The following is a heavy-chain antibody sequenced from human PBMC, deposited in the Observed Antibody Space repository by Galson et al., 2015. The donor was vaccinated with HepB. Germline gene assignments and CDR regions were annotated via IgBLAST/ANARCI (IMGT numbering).Heavy chain of an antibody. V-gene: IGHV3-13*01. Sequence: SLRLSCAASGFTFSNSDMHWVRQPTGKGLEWVSAIGTGGDTYYAGSVRGRFTISRENAKNSLYLQMDSLTGGDTAVYYCAREKPSSNWNDWFFDIWGRGTLVTVSS. CDR1: GFTFSNSD. D-gene: IGHD6-13*01. J-gene: IGHJ2*01. CDR2: IGTGGDT. CDR3: AREKPSSNWNDWFFDI.